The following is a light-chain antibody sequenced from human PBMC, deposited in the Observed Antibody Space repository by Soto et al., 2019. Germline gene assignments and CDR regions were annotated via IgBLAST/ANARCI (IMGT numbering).Light chain of an antibody. CDR3: SSYTSSSLGV. V-gene: IGLV2-14*01. CDR1: SSDVGGYNF. Sequence: QSALTQPASVSGSPGQSITISCTGTSSDVGGYNFVSWYQQRPGKAPKLMIYEVSHRPSGVSNRFSGSKSGNTASLTISGLQAEDEADYYCSSYTSSSLGVFGGGTKLTVL. J-gene: IGLJ3*02. CDR2: EVS.